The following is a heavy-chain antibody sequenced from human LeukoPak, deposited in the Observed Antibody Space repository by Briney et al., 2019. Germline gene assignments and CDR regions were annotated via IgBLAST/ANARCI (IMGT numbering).Heavy chain of an antibody. J-gene: IGHJ4*02. CDR2: INHSGST. CDR3: AIHGSGSYSIDY. V-gene: IGHV4-34*01. CDR1: GGSFSGYY. D-gene: IGHD3-10*01. Sequence: PSETLSLTCAVYGGSFSGYYWSWIRQPPGKGLEWIGEINHSGSTNYNPSLKSRVTISVDTSKNQFSLKLSSVTAADTAVYYCAIHGSGSYSIDYWGQGTLVAVSS.